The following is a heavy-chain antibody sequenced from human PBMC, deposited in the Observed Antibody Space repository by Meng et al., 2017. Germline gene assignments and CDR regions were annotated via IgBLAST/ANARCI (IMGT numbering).Heavy chain of an antibody. CDR1: GTAFTSYS. Sequence: VRSWSECKTPVASGKVSCKACGTAFTSYSMNWVPQAPGQGLEWMGWINTNTGNPTYAQGFTGRFVFSLDTSVSTAYLQISSLKAEDTAVYYCARRYYYDSSGYYFYVFGYWGQGTLVTVSS. CDR2: INTNTGNP. J-gene: IGHJ4*02. V-gene: IGHV7-4-1*02. D-gene: IGHD3-22*01. CDR3: ARRYYYDSSGYYFYVFGY.